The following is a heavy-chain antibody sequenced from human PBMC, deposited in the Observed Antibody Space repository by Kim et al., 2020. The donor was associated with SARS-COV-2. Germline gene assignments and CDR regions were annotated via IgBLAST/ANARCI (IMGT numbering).Heavy chain of an antibody. D-gene: IGHD5-18*01. CDR1: GFTFGDYA. CDR2: ISWNSGSI. J-gene: IGHJ4*02. V-gene: IGHV3-9*01. Sequence: GGSLRLSCAASGFTFGDYAMHWVRQAPGKGLEWVSGISWNSGSIGYADSVKGRFTISRDNAKNSLYLQMNSLRAEDTALYYCAKGGRGYSYQVFDYWGQGTLVTVSS. CDR3: AKGGRGYSYQVFDY.